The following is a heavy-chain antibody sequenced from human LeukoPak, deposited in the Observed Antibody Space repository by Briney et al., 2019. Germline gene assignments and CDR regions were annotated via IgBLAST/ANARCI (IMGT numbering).Heavy chain of an antibody. V-gene: IGHV3-7*03. CDR1: GFTFGDTW. CDR3: ATSYDMGWLIGY. J-gene: IGHJ4*02. CDR2: IKQDGSEK. D-gene: IGHD3/OR15-3a*01. Sequence: GGSLRLSCAASGFTFGDTWMNWVRQAPGQGPEWVANIKQDGSEKFYVASVKGRFTISRDNAKNSLYLQMNSLRAEGTALYYCATSYDMGWLIGYWGQGTLVTVSS.